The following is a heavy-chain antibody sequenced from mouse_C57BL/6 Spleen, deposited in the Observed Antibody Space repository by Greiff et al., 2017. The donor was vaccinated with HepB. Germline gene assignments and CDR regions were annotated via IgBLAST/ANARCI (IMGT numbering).Heavy chain of an antibody. D-gene: IGHD2-4*01. CDR3: ARGYDYDGSWIAY. CDR1: GYTFTSYW. CDR2: IHPNSGST. V-gene: IGHV1-64*01. Sequence: VQLQQPGAELVKPGASVKLSCKASGYTFTSYWMHWVKQRPGQGLEWIGMIHPNSGSTNYNEKFKSKATLTVDKSSSTAYMQLSSLTSEDSAVYYCARGYDYDGSWIAYWGQGTLVTVSA. J-gene: IGHJ3*01.